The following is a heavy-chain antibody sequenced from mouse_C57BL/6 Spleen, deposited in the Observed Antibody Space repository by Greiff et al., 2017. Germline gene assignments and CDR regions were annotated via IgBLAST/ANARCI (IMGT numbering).Heavy chain of an antibody. CDR3: TRGVISYYFDY. V-gene: IGHV1-15*01. J-gene: IGHJ2*01. D-gene: IGHD2-13*01. CDR1: GYTFTDYE. CDR2: IDPETGGT. Sequence: QVNVKQSGAELVRPGASVTLSCKASGYTFTDYEMHWVKQTPVHGLEWIGAIDPETGGTAYNQTFKGKAILTADKSSNTAYIELRSLTSEDSAVDCCTRGVISYYFDYWGQGTTLTVSS.